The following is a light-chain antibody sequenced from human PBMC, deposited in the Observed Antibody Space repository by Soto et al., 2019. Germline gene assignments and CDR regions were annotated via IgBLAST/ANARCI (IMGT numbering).Light chain of an antibody. Sequence: DIQLTQSPSFLSASVGDTATITCRASQGMSTYLAWYQQKPGKVPKLLIRSASTLQSGVPPRFSGGGSGTEFTLPISTRPPDDSGIYYCQQLNGYQLAFGGGTNVEIQ. J-gene: IGKJ4*01. V-gene: IGKV1-9*01. CDR1: QGMSTY. CDR2: SAS. CDR3: QQLNGYQLA.